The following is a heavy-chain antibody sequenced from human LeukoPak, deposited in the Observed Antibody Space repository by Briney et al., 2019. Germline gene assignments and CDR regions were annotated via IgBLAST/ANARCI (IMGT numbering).Heavy chain of an antibody. CDR3: ARMNRGNYFDY. V-gene: IGHV2-70*11. D-gene: IGHD7-27*01. Sequence: SGPALVKPTQTLTLTCTLSGFPLNASAMCVTWIRHPPGKALEGLGRIDWDDDTYYSTSLNTRLTITKDTTKNQVVLTMTNMDPVDTATYYCARMNRGNYFDYWGQGTLVTVSS. CDR2: IDWDDDT. CDR1: GFPLNASAMC. J-gene: IGHJ4*02.